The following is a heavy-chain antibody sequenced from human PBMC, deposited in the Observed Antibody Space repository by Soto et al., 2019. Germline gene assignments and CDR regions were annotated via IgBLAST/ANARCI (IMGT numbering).Heavy chain of an antibody. Sequence: QVQLVESGGGVVQPGRSLRLSCAPSGFTFSSYGMHWVRQAPGKGLEWVAVISYDGTNKHYADSVKGRFTISRDNSKDTLYLQMDRLRAEDTAVYYCAKDGGQSTDWRMLIDYWGQGSLVTVSS. CDR2: ISYDGTNK. CDR1: GFTFSSYG. J-gene: IGHJ4*02. CDR3: AKDGGQSTDWRMLIDY. D-gene: IGHD3-16*01. V-gene: IGHV3-30*18.